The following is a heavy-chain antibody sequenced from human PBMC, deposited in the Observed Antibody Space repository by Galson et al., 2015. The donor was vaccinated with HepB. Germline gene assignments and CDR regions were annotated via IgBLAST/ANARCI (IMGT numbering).Heavy chain of an antibody. CDR2: IKEDGSVK. CDR3: ARGQIAAAL. V-gene: IGHV3-7*03. D-gene: IGHD6-13*01. Sequence: SLRLSCAASGFTFNTYWMSWVRQAPGKGLEWVANIKEDGSVKYYVDSVKGRLTISRDNAKNSVFLPMNSLRIEDTAVYYCARGQIAAALWGQGTLVTVSS. CDR1: GFTFNTYW. J-gene: IGHJ4*02.